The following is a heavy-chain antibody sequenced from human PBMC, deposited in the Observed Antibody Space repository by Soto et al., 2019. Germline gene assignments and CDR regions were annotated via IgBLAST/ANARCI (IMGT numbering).Heavy chain of an antibody. CDR1: GSTFAAYA. CDR2: IGRPDEPT. J-gene: IGHJ3*02. V-gene: IGHV3-23*01. Sequence: GGSLRPSGTALGSTFAAYAMTGVGRTPGKGLEWVSTIGRPDEPTHNADSVKGRFSISRDDSRNTLYLQMNSLRAEDTAIYYCAKDRINGNGIWDAFDIWGQGTMVTVSS. CDR3: AKDRINGNGIWDAFDI. D-gene: IGHD2-8*01.